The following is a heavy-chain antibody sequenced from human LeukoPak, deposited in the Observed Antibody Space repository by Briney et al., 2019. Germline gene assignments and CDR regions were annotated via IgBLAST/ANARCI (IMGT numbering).Heavy chain of an antibody. J-gene: IGHJ3*02. D-gene: IGHD6-19*01. CDR1: GYTFTGYY. CDR3: ARLSSGWYDAFDI. Sequence: ASVRVSCKASGYTFTGYYMHWVRQAPGQGLEWVGWINPNSGGTNYAQKFQGRVTMTRDTSISTAYMELSRLRSDDTAVYYCARLSSGWYDAFDIWGQGTMVTVSS. CDR2: INPNSGGT. V-gene: IGHV1-2*02.